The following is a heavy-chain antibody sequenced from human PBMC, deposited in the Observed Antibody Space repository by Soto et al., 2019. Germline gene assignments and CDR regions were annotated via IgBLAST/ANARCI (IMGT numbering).Heavy chain of an antibody. J-gene: IGHJ6*03. CDR3: ARFYGDYAYYYYYYMDV. Sequence: EVQLVESGGGVVRPGGSLRLSCAASGFTFDDYGMSWVRQAPGKGLEWVSGINWNGGSTGYADSEKGRFTISRDNAKNSLYLQMNSLRAEDTALYHCARFYGDYAYYYYYYMDVWGKGTTVTVSS. D-gene: IGHD4-17*01. CDR1: GFTFDDYG. V-gene: IGHV3-20*01. CDR2: INWNGGST.